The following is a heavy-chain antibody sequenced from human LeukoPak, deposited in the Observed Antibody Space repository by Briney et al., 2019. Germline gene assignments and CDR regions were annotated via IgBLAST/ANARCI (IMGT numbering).Heavy chain of an antibody. J-gene: IGHJ5*02. D-gene: IGHD2-2*02. CDR3: ATSRSGYCSSTSCYRRGRWFDP. V-gene: IGHV1-8*01. Sequence: GASVKVSCKASGYTFTSYDINWVRQATGQGLEWMGWMNPNSGNTGYAQKFQGRVTMTRNTSISTAYMELSSLRSEDTAVYYCATSRSGYCSSTSCYRRGRWFDPWGQGTLVTVSS. CDR2: MNPNSGNT. CDR1: GYTFTSYD.